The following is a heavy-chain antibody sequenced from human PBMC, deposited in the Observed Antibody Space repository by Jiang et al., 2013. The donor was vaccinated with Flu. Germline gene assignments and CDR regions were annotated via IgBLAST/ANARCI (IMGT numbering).Heavy chain of an antibody. J-gene: IGHJ4*02. CDR2: IYSGGST. Sequence: SNYMSWVRQAPGKGLEWVSVIYSGGSTYYADSVKGRFTISRHNSKNTLYLQMNSLRAEDTAVYYCARAGSGSFSFDYWGQGTLVTVSS. CDR1: SNY. V-gene: IGHV3-53*04. CDR3: ARAGSGSFSFDY. D-gene: IGHD3-10*01.